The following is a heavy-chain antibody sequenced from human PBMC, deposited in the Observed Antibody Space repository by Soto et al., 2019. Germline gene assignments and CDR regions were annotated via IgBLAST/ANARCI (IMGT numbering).Heavy chain of an antibody. CDR1: GYTFTGYY. CDR3: ARDLWFGELEANYYYYGMDV. D-gene: IGHD3-10*01. Sequence: GASVKVSCKASGYTFTGYYMHWVRQAPGQGVEWMGWINPNSGGTNYAQKLQGRVTMTTDTSTSTAYMELRSLRSDDTAVYYCARDLWFGELEANYYYYGMDVWGQGTTVTVSS. J-gene: IGHJ6*02. CDR2: INPNSGGT. V-gene: IGHV1-2*02.